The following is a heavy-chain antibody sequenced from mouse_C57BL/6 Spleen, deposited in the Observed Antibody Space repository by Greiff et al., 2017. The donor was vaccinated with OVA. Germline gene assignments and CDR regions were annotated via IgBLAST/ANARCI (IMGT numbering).Heavy chain of an antibody. V-gene: IGHV1-26*01. CDR3: ARVYYREIHAD. CDR1: GYTFTDYY. D-gene: IGHD2-14*01. CDR2: INPNNGGT. Sequence: EVQLQQSGPELVKPGASVKISCKASGYTFTDYYMNWVKQSHGKSLEWIGDINPNNGGTSYNQKFKGKATLTVDKSSSTAYMGLRSLTSEDSAVYYCARVYYREIHADWGQGTLVTVSA. J-gene: IGHJ3*01.